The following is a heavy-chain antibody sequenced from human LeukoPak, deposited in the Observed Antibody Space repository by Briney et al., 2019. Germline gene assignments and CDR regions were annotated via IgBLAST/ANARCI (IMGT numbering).Heavy chain of an antibody. D-gene: IGHD1-1*01. CDR2: IWYDGSNR. CDR3: ARGWTGTTPEYFDY. V-gene: IGHV3-33*01. J-gene: IGHJ4*02. Sequence: PGRSLRLSCAASGFTFSTYGMHWVRQAPGKGPEWLAVIWYDGSNRYYADSVKGRFTISRDNSKNTLYLQMDSLRAEDTAVYYCARGWTGTTPEYFDYWGQGTLVTVSS. CDR1: GFTFSTYG.